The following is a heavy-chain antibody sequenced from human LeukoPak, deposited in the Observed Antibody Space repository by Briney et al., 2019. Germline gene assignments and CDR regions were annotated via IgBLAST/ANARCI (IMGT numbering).Heavy chain of an antibody. D-gene: IGHD1-26*01. V-gene: IGHV4-59*08. J-gene: IGHJ2*01. Sequence: SETLSLTCTVSGGSISSYYWSWIRQPPGKGLEWIGYICYSGSTNYNPSLKSRVTISVDTSKNQFSLKLSSVTAADTAVYYCSKGLGLSYWYLDLWGRGTLVTVSS. CDR3: SKGLGLSYWYLDL. CDR1: GGSISSYY. CDR2: ICYSGST.